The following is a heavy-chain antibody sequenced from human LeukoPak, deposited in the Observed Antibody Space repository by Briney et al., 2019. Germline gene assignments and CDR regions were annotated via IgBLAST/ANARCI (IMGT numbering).Heavy chain of an antibody. J-gene: IGHJ5*02. CDR2: IIPIFGTA. D-gene: IGHD6-13*01. CDR1: GGTFSSYA. V-gene: IGHV1-69*05. Sequence: GSSVKASCKASGGTFSSYAISWVRQAPGQGLEWMGGIIPIFGTANYAQKFQGRVTITTDESTSTAYMELSSLRSEDTAVYYCARDGIAAAGTRGNWFDPWGQGTLVTVSS. CDR3: ARDGIAAAGTRGNWFDP.